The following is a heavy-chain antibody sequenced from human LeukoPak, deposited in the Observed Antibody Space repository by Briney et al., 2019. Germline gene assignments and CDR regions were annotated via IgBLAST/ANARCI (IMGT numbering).Heavy chain of an antibody. J-gene: IGHJ6*02. CDR1: GFTVSSNY. CDR3: ARDLVVEVATLDYGMDV. D-gene: IGHD2-15*01. CDR2: IYSGGRT. V-gene: IGHV3-53*01. Sequence: GGSLRLSCAASGFTVSSNYMSWVRQAPGKGLEWVSVIYSGGRTDYADSVKGRFTISRDNSENTVYLQMSSLRAEDTAVYYCARDLVVEVATLDYGMDVWGQGTTVTVSS.